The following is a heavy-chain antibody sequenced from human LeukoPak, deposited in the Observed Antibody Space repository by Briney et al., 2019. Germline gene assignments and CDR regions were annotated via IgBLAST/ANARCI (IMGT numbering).Heavy chain of an antibody. CDR3: ARGFEELPFDY. Sequence: EASVKVSCKASGYTFTSYDINWVRQAPGQGLEWMGRIIPILGIANYAQKFQGRVTITADKSTSTAYMELSSLRSEDTAVYYCARGFEELPFDYWGQGTLVTVSS. V-gene: IGHV1-69*04. D-gene: IGHD1-26*01. CDR1: GYTFTSYD. J-gene: IGHJ4*02. CDR2: IIPILGIA.